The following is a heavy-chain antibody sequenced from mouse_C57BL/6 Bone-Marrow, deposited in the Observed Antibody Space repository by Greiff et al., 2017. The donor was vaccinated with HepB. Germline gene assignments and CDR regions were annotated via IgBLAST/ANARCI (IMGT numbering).Heavy chain of an antibody. CDR1: GYTFTSYW. D-gene: IGHD1-1*02. V-gene: IGHV1-50*01. CDR3: ARWGSPSY. CDR2: IDPSDSYT. J-gene: IGHJ2*01. Sequence: VKLQQPGAELVKPGASVKLSCKASGYTFTSYWMQWVKQRPGQGLEWIGEIDPSDSYTNYNQKFKDKATLTADKSSSTAYMQLSSLTYEDSAVYYCARWGSPSYWGQGTTLTVSS.